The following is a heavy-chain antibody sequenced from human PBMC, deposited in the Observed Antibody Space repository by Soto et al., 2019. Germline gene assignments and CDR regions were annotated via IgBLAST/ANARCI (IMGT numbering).Heavy chain of an antibody. CDR2: IYYAGTT. Sequence: SETLSLTCTVSDGSLSPNYWSWIRQPPGKGLEWIGYIYYAGTTTYNPSLQSRVSISLDTSKNEVSLKLTPVTAADTAVYFCARLGAFYQAMDSWGQGTLVTVSS. J-gene: IGHJ1*01. V-gene: IGHV4-59*08. CDR3: ARLGAFYQAMDS. CDR1: DGSLSPNY. D-gene: IGHD2-2*01.